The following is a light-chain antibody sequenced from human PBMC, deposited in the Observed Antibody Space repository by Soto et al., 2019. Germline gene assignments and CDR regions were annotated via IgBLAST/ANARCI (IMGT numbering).Light chain of an antibody. CDR1: PSVTNY. CDR2: GAF. J-gene: IGKJ5*01. CDR3: QQRNIWPPVT. V-gene: IGKV3-11*01. Sequence: PGERATLSCRASPSVTNYLAWYQQKPGQAPRLLIYGAFNRATGIPARFSGSGSGTDFTLTISSLEPEDFEVYYCQQRNIWPPVTFGQGTRLEIK.